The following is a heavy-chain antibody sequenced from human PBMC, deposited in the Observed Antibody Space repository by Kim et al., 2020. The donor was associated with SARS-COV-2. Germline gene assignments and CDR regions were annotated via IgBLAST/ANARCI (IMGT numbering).Heavy chain of an antibody. Sequence: SVKVSCKASGGTFSSYAISWVRQAPGQGLEWMGGIIPIFGTANYAQKFQGRVTITADESTSTAYMELSSLRSEDTAVYYCARDGAYCGGDCYLVTGSADYYYGMDVWGQGTTVTVSS. CDR2: IIPIFGTA. CDR1: GGTFSSYA. D-gene: IGHD2-21*02. V-gene: IGHV1-69*13. J-gene: IGHJ6*02. CDR3: ARDGAYCGGDCYLVTGSADYYYGMDV.